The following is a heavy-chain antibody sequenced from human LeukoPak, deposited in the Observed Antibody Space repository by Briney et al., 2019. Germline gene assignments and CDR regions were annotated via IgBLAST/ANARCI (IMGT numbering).Heavy chain of an antibody. Sequence: SETLSLTCSVSSGSISSYYWSWIRQPPGKGLEWIGYIYYSGRTSYNPSLKSRVTISVDTSKNHFSLKLSSVTAADTAVYYCATLTGGDDAFDIWGQGTMVTVSS. CDR2: IYYSGRT. V-gene: IGHV4-59*01. CDR1: SGSISSYY. J-gene: IGHJ3*02. D-gene: IGHD4-23*01. CDR3: ATLTGGDDAFDI.